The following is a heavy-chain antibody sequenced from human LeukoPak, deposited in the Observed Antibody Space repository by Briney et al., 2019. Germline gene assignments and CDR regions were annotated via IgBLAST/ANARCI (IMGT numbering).Heavy chain of an antibody. CDR1: GGSISSYY. J-gene: IGHJ5*02. D-gene: IGHD3-22*01. Sequence: PSETLSLTCTVSGGSISSYYWSWIRQPAGKGLEWIGRIYTSGSTNYNPSLKSRVTMSVDMSKNQFSLKVSSVTAADTAVYYCARDRYDSVYNWFDPWGQGTLVTVSS. V-gene: IGHV4-4*07. CDR2: IYTSGST. CDR3: ARDRYDSVYNWFDP.